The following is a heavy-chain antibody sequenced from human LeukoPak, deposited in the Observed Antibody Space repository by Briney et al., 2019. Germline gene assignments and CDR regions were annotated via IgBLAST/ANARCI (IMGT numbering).Heavy chain of an antibody. CDR2: ISAYNGNT. D-gene: IGHD6-13*01. V-gene: IGHV1-18*01. CDR1: GYTFTSYG. CDR3: ARDAYGIAAAGLGD. J-gene: IGHJ4*02. Sequence: WASVKVSCKASGYTFTSYGISWVRQAPGQGLEWMGWISAYNGNTNYAQKLQGRVTMTTDTSTSTAYIELRSLRSDDTAVYYCARDAYGIAAAGLGDWGQGTLVTVSS.